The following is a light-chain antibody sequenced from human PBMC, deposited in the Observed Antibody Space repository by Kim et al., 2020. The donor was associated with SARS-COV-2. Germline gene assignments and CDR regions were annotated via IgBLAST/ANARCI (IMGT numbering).Light chain of an antibody. CDR2: DAS. CDR1: QSISSW. V-gene: IGKV1-5*01. Sequence: GDRVTITCRASQSISSWLAWYQQKPGKAPKLLIYDASSLESGVQSRFSGSGSGTEFTLTISSLQPDDFATYYCQQYNSYSITFGQGTRLEIK. CDR3: QQYNSYSIT. J-gene: IGKJ5*01.